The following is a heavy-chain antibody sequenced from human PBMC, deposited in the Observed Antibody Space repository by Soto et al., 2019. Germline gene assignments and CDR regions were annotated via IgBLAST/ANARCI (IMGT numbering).Heavy chain of an antibody. J-gene: IGHJ6*02. CDR1: GFTFTTYG. D-gene: IGHD4-17*01. V-gene: IGHV1-18*01. CDR2: ISAHNGHT. Sequence: QVHLVQSGAEVRKPGASLRVSCKASGFTFTTYGISWVRQAPGQGPEWLGWISAHNGHTNYTQKLQGRVTMTTDRSTYTSFRALKSLRSHDTTIYYCATIPMTAVTTGRYYYGMDVWGQGTTVTVSS. CDR3: ATIPMTAVTTGRYYYGMDV.